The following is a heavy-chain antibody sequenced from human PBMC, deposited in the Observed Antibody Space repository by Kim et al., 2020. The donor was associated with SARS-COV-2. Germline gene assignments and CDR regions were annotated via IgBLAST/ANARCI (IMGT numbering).Heavy chain of an antibody. V-gene: IGHV4-39*07. CDR3: ARDYYGSGNGFDL. J-gene: IGHJ2*01. Sequence: YNPSLNSRVTISVDTSKKPFSLKLSSVIAADTAVYYCARDYYGSGNGFDLWGRGTLVTVSS. D-gene: IGHD3-10*01.